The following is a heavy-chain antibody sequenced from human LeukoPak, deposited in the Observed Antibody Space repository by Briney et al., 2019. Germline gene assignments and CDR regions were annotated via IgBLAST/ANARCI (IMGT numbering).Heavy chain of an antibody. D-gene: IGHD3-22*01. CDR1: GGSISSGGYY. J-gene: IGHJ3*02. V-gene: IGHV4-31*03. Sequence: SETLSLTCTVSGGSISSGGYYWSWIRQHPGKGLEWIGYIYYSGSTYYNPSLKSRVTISVDTSKNQFSLKLSSVTAADTAVYYCARDVGLYDTIGYAFDIWGQGTMVTVSS. CDR3: ARDVGLYDTIGYAFDI. CDR2: IYYSGST.